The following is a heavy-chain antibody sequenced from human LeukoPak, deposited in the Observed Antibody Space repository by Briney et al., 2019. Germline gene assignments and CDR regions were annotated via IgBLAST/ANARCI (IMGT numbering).Heavy chain of an antibody. J-gene: IGHJ5*02. Sequence: GGSLRLSCAASGFTFSSYSMNWVRQAPGKGLVWVSHIKTDGSSTNCAESVKGRFTISRDNAKNTVYLQMNSLRAEDTAVYYCARDYVSGSFGPWGQGTLVTVSS. V-gene: IGHV3-74*01. CDR1: GFTFSSYS. CDR2: IKTDGSST. CDR3: ARDYVSGSFGP. D-gene: IGHD3-10*01.